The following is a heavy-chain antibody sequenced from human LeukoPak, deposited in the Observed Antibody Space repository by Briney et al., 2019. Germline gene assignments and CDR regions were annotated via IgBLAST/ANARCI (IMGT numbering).Heavy chain of an antibody. J-gene: IGHJ5*02. CDR3: ARAYEYCSGGSCYSWSDP. D-gene: IGHD2-15*01. CDR2: INPNSGGT. V-gene: IGHV1-2*02. CDR1: GYTFTGYY. Sequence: ASVKVSCKASGYTFTGYYMHWVRQAPGQGLEWMGWINPNSGGTNYAQKFQGRVTMTRDTSISTAYMELSRLRSDDTAVYHCARAYEYCSGGSCYSWSDPWGQGTLVTVSS.